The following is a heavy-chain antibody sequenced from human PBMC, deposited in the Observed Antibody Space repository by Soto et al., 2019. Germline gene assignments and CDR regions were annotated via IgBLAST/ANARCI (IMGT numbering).Heavy chain of an antibody. CDR1: GGSISSSNW. CDR3: ARDTVITYGYGMDV. Sequence: SETLSLTCAVSGGSISSSNWWSWVRQPPGKGLEWIGEIYHSGSTNYNPSLKSRVTISIDTSKNQFFLKLTSVTAADTAVYYCARDTVITYGYGMDVWGQGTTVTVS. CDR2: IYHSGST. D-gene: IGHD4-17*01. V-gene: IGHV4-4*02. J-gene: IGHJ6*02.